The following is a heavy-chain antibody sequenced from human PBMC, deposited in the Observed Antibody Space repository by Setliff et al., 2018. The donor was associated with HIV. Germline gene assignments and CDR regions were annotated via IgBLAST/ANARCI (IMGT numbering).Heavy chain of an antibody. D-gene: IGHD2-2*01. CDR2: IYSSGST. CDR1: GGSISSYY. V-gene: IGHV4-4*07. CDR3: AREVRVVLPAAASGNYYYYYMDV. Sequence: SETLSLTCTVSGGSISSYYGSWIRQSAGKGLEWIGRIYSSGSTYYNPSLKSRVTMSVDTSKNQFSLRLSSVTAADTAVYYCAREVRVVLPAAASGNYYYYYMDVWGKGTTVTVSS. J-gene: IGHJ6*03.